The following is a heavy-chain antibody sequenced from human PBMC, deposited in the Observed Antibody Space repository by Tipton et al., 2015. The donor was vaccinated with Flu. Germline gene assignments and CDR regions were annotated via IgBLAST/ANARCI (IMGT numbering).Heavy chain of an antibody. J-gene: IGHJ5*01. CDR2: MYSSGTT. CDR3: ARGSGSGTYMIFDF. D-gene: IGHD3-10*01. Sequence: LRLSCTVSGGSISSFYWSWIRQPAGKGLEWIGRMYSSGTTKYNPSLKSRVTMSVDTTKNQFSLILSSVTAADTAVYYYARGSGSGTYMIFDFWGQGTLVTVSS. CDR1: GGSISSFY. V-gene: IGHV4-4*07.